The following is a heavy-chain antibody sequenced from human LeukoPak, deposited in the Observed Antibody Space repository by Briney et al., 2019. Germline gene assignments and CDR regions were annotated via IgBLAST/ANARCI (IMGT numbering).Heavy chain of an antibody. J-gene: IGHJ5*02. CDR1: GFTFSRYW. CDR2: INLEGTEK. D-gene: IGHD6-13*01. CDR3: PRRGAIAAPAACFDP. V-gene: IGHV3-7*03. Sequence: GGSLRLSCEASGFTFSRYWMNWVRQAPGKGLEWVANINLEGTEKYYLNSVEGRFIISRDNAKNSLYLQMNNLRAEDTAVYYCPRRGAIAAPAACFDPWAREPWSPSPQ.